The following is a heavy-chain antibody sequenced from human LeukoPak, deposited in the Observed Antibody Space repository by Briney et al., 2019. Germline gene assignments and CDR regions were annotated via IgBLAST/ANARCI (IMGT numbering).Heavy chain of an antibody. D-gene: IGHD2-15*01. CDR2: INPSGGST. V-gene: IGHV1-46*01. CDR1: GYTFTSYY. CDR3: AIFQISTRWPEYFQH. J-gene: IGHJ1*01. Sequence: ASVKVSCKASGYTFTSYYMHWVRQAPGQGLEWMGIINPSGGSTSYAQKFQGRVTMTRDTSTSTVYMELSSLRAEDTAIYYCAIFQISTRWPEYFQHWGQGTLVTVS.